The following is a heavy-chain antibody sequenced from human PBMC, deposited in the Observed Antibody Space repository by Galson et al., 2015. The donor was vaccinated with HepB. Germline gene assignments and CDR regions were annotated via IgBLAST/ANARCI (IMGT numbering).Heavy chain of an antibody. J-gene: IGHJ4*02. Sequence: CAISGDSVSSNSAAWNWIRQSPSRGLEWLGRTCYRSKWYNDYAVSVKSRITINPDTSKNQFSLQLNSVTPEDTAVYYCARDHLAAAGQGFDYWGQGTLVTVSS. CDR2: TCYRSKWYN. V-gene: IGHV6-1*01. D-gene: IGHD6-13*01. CDR1: GDSVSSNSAA. CDR3: ARDHLAAAGQGFDY.